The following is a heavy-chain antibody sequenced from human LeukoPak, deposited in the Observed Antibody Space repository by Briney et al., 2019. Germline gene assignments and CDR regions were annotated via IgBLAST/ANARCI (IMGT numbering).Heavy chain of an antibody. CDR1: GGSISSYY. V-gene: IGHV4-59*01. CDR2: IYYSGST. D-gene: IGHD2-15*01. CDR3: ARDQVAANAFDI. J-gene: IGHJ3*02. Sequence: SETLSLTCTVSGGSISSYYWSWIRQPPGKGLEWIGYIYYSGSTNYNPSLKSRVTISVDTSKNQFSLKLSSVTAADTAVYHCARDQVAANAFDIWGQGTMVTVSS.